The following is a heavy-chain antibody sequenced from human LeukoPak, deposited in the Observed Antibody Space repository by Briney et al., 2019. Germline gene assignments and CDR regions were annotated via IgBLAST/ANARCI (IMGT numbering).Heavy chain of an antibody. Sequence: GRSLRLSCAASGFTFTNYAIHWVRQAPGKGLEWVSVISFTGGNKYYADSVKGRFTISRDNSKNTLYLQMNSLRGEDTAVYYCAKLVLVYSDFDYWGQGTLVTVSS. V-gene: IGHV3-30-3*02. CDR3: AKLVLVYSDFDY. CDR1: GFTFTNYA. D-gene: IGHD2-21*01. J-gene: IGHJ4*02. CDR2: ISFTGGNK.